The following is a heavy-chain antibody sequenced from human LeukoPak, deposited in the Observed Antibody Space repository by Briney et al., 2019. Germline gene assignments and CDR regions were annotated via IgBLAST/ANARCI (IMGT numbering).Heavy chain of an antibody. Sequence: PGGSLRLSCAASGFTFSTYAMSWVRQAPGKGLEWVSAISGSGGSTYYADSVKGRFTISRDNSKNTLYLQMNSLRAEDTAVYYCAKDRGEDSSWYYFDYWGQGTLVTVSS. D-gene: IGHD6-13*01. V-gene: IGHV3-23*01. CDR1: GFTFSTYA. CDR3: AKDRGEDSSWYYFDY. J-gene: IGHJ4*02. CDR2: ISGSGGST.